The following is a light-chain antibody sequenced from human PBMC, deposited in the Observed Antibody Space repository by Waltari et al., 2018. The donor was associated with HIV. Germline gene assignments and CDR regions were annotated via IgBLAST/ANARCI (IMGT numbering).Light chain of an antibody. CDR1: TSDLSSLNF. V-gene: IGLV2-14*01. CDR3: SSYSPRDSVV. Sequence: HSVLTQPASVSGSPGQSITISCSGPTSDLSSLNFVSCYQQSPGRAPTRIIFEVSSRPSGMSDRFAGSKSGDTASLTISALRTEDEADYFCSSYSPRDSVVFGGGTKVTVL. CDR2: EVS. J-gene: IGLJ3*02.